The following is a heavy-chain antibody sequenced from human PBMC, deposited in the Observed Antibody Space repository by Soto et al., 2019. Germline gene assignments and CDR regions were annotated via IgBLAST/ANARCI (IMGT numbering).Heavy chain of an antibody. V-gene: IGHV1-46*01. Sequence: ASVKVSCKASGYTFTSYYMHWVRQAPGQGLEWMGIINPSGGSTSYAQKFQGRVTMTRDTSTSTVYMELSRLRSDDTAVYYCARDSYGDLGYYYYGMDVWGQGTTVTVSS. D-gene: IGHD4-17*01. CDR2: INPSGGST. J-gene: IGHJ6*02. CDR3: ARDSYGDLGYYYYGMDV. CDR1: GYTFTSYY.